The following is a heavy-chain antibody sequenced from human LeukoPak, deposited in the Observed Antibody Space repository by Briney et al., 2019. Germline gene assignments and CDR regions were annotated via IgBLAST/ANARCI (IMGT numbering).Heavy chain of an antibody. CDR3: AVTVAGDDWDY. J-gene: IGHJ4*02. V-gene: IGHV3-21*01. CDR2: ISSSSSYI. D-gene: IGHD6-19*01. CDR1: GFTFSNAW. Sequence: PGGSLRLSCAASGFTFSNAWMNWVRQAPGKGLEWVSSISSSSSYIYYADSVKGRFTISRDNAKNSLYLQMNSLRAEDTAVYYCAVTVAGDDWDYWGQGTLVTVSS.